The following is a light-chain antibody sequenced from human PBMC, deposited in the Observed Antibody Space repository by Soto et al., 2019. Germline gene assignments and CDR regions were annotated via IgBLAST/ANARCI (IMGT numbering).Light chain of an antibody. CDR2: AAS. CDR3: QQSYSTPWT. V-gene: IGKV1-39*01. J-gene: IGKJ1*01. Sequence: DIQLTHSPALLAASIGDRVTITCRASHDISTFLAWYQQKPGKAPKLLIYAASSLQSGVPSRFSGSGSGTDFTLTISSLQPEDFATYYCQQSYSTPWTFGQGTKVDI. CDR1: HDISTF.